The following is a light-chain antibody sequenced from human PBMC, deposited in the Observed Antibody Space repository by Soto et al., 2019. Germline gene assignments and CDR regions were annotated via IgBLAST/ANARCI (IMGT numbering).Light chain of an antibody. CDR3: KKYNSYSRT. Sequence: DIQITPSPSTLSASVGDRVVITCRASQSITTWLAWYQQKPGKAPKLLIYKASTLKSGVPSRFSGSGSGTEFTLTISSLQPDDFATYYCKKYNSYSRTVGQGNKVDIK. CDR2: KAS. CDR1: QSITTW. V-gene: IGKV1-5*03. J-gene: IGKJ1*01.